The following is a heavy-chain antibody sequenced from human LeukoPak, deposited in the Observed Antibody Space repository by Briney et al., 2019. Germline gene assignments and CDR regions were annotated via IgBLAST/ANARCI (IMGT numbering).Heavy chain of an antibody. Sequence: GGSLRLSCAASGFSFSNYDMHWVRQAPGKGLEWVAVIWYDGSNKYYADSVKGRFNISRDNSKNTLYLQMNSLRVEDTAVYYCARGDPTVTTKQNFDYWGQGTLVTVSS. CDR2: IWYDGSNK. CDR1: GFSFSNYD. J-gene: IGHJ4*02. CDR3: ARGDPTVTTKQNFDY. D-gene: IGHD4-17*01. V-gene: IGHV3-33*01.